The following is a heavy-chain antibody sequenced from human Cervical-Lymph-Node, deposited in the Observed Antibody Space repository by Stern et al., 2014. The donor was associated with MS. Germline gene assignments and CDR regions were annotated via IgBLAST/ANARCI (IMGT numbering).Heavy chain of an antibody. CDR2: IYWDDDK. V-gene: IGHV2-5*02. CDR3: AHSPPSDDDAFDI. CDR1: GFSLSTTGVG. J-gene: IGHJ3*02. Sequence: EESGPTLVNPTQTLTLTCAFSGFSLSTTGVGVGWIRQPPGKALEWLALIYWDDDKRSSPALKSRLTITKDTSKSQVDLTLTNVDPVDTATYYCAHSPPSDDDAFDIWGQGTMVTISS. D-gene: IGHD2-21*02.